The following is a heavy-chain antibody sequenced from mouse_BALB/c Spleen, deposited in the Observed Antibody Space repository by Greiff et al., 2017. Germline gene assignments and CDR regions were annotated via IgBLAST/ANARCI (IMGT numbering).Heavy chain of an antibody. Sequence: EVKLQESGAELVRPGALVKLSCKASGFNIKDYYMHWVKQRPEQGLEWIGWIDPENGNTIYDPKFQGKASITADTSSNTAYLQLSSLTSEDTAVYYCARLAAFYYAMDYWGQGTSVTVSS. CDR1: GFNIKDYY. CDR2: IDPENGNT. D-gene: IGHD1-2*01. V-gene: IGHV14-1*02. CDR3: ARLAAFYYAMDY. J-gene: IGHJ4*01.